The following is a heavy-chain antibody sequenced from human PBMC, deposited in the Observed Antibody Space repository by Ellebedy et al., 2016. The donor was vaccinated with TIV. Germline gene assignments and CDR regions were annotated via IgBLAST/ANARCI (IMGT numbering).Heavy chain of an antibody. V-gene: IGHV1-18*01. J-gene: IGHJ4*02. CDR1: GYSFTTFG. D-gene: IGHD5-12*01. Sequence: ASVKVSCKASGYSFTTFGISWVRQAPGQGLEWMGWITFNKGNTNYAQKVRDRVTMTTDTSSSTAYMELRSLRSDDTAVYYCARVGWGYSGGEEYWGQGALVIVSS. CDR2: ITFNKGNT. CDR3: ARVGWGYSGGEEY.